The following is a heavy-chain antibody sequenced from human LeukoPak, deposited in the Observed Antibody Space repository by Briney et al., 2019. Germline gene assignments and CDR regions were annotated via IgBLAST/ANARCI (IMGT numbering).Heavy chain of an antibody. CDR3: ARVTNWNGRVHTVAYYYYYYMDV. CDR1: GYTFTSYG. CDR2: ISAYNGNT. Sequence: ASVKVSCKASGYTFTSYGIIWARQAPGQGLEWIGWISAYNGNTNYAQKLQGRVTMTTDTSTSTAYMELRSLRSDDTAVYYCARVTNWNGRVHTVAYYYYYYMDVWGKGTTVPVSS. J-gene: IGHJ6*03. D-gene: IGHD1-1*01. V-gene: IGHV1-18*01.